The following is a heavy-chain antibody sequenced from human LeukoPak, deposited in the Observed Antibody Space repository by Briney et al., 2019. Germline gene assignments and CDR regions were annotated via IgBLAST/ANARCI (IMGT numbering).Heavy chain of an antibody. J-gene: IGHJ4*02. CDR1: GGSFSGYY. D-gene: IGHD6-13*01. Sequence: PSETLSLTCAVYGGSFSGYYWSWIRQPPGKGLEWIGEINHSGSTNYNPSLKSRVTISVDTSKNQFSLKLSSVTAADTAVYYCARRGKAAAAGTTLSQPYYFDYWGQGTLVTVSS. CDR2: INHSGST. V-gene: IGHV4-34*01. CDR3: ARRGKAAAAGTTLSQPYYFDY.